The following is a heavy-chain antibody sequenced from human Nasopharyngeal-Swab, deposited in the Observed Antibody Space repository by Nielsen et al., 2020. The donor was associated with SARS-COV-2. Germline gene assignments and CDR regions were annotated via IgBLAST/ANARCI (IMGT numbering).Heavy chain of an antibody. Sequence: GGSLRLSCAASGFTFSSYATHWVRQAPGKGLEWVAVISYDGSNKYYADSVKGRFTISRDNSKNTLYLQMNSLRAEDTAVYYCARDYYGSGSSFDYWGQGTLVTVSS. D-gene: IGHD3-10*01. V-gene: IGHV3-30-3*01. CDR3: ARDYYGSGSSFDY. CDR1: GFTFSSYA. CDR2: ISYDGSNK. J-gene: IGHJ4*02.